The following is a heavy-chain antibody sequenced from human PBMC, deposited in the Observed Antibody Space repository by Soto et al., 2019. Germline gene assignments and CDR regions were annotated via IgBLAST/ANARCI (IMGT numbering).Heavy chain of an antibody. CDR3: ARWCGGSMYENSGEAVA. D-gene: IGHD3-22*01. CDR2: VAYDGSKT. Sequence: QVQLVESGGGVVQPGRSLRLTCAASGFTFSSNGMHWVRQAPGKGLEWVALVAYDGSKTYYGDSVRGRFTISRDNSENPLYLQMNSLRAEDTAVSYCARWCGGSMYENSGEAVAWGQGTLVTVSS. V-gene: IGHV3-30*03. J-gene: IGHJ5*02. CDR1: GFTFSSNG.